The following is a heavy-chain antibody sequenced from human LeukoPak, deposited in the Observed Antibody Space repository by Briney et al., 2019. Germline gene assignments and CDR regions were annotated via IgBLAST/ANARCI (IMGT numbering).Heavy chain of an antibody. Sequence: PGGSLRLSCAASGFTFSSYAMSWVRQAPGKGLEWVSAISGSGGSTYYADSVKGRFTISRDNSKNTLYLQMNSLRAEDTAVYYCAKQYGWFGELPRNDYWGQGTLVTVSS. CDR3: AKQYGWFGELPRNDY. J-gene: IGHJ4*02. V-gene: IGHV3-23*01. D-gene: IGHD3-10*01. CDR2: ISGSGGST. CDR1: GFTFSSYA.